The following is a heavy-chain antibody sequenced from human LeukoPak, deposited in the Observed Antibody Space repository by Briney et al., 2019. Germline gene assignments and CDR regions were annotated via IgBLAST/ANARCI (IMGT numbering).Heavy chain of an antibody. CDR1: GFTFSSYE. CDR2: ISSSGSTI. J-gene: IGHJ3*02. V-gene: IGHV3-48*03. CDR3: ARGNDAFDI. Sequence: PGGSLRLSCAASGFTFSSYEMNWVRQAPGKGLEWVSYISSSGSTIYYADSVKGRFTISIDNAKNSLYLQMNSLRAEDTAVYYCARGNDAFDIWGQGTMVTVSS.